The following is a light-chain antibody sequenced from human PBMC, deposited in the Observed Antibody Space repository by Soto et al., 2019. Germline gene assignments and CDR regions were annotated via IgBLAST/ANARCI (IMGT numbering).Light chain of an antibody. CDR3: QQYASAPHT. CDR1: QSVSSY. V-gene: IGKV3-20*01. J-gene: IGKJ4*01. CDR2: AAS. Sequence: EIVLTQSPATLSLSPGERATLSCRASQSVSSYLAWYQQKPGQAPRLLIYAASWRAAGIPDRFSGSGSGTDFTLTISRLEPADFAVYYCQQYASAPHTFGGGTKVDIK.